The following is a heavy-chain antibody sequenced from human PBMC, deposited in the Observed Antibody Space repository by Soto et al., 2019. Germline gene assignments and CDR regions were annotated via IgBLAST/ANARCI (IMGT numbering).Heavy chain of an antibody. J-gene: IGHJ6*04. CDR3: ARDDVLCDGGRCYGVPLDV. Sequence: SGGSLRLSCAASGFTFSSYGMHWVRQAPCKGLEWVAVISYDGSNKYYADSVKGRFTISRDNSKNTLHLQMNSLRAEDTAVYYCARDDVLCDGGRCYGVPLDVWGKGTTVTVSS. CDR2: ISYDGSNK. CDR1: GFTFSSYG. V-gene: IGHV3-30*03. D-gene: IGHD2-15*01.